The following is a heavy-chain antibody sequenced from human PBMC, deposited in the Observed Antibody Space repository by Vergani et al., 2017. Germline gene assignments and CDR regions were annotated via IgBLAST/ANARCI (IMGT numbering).Heavy chain of an antibody. V-gene: IGHV1-69*04. Sequence: QVQLVQSGAEVKKPGSSVKVSCKASGGTFSSYAISWVRQAPGQGLEWMGRIIPILGIANYAQKFQGRVTITADKSTSTAYMEQSSLRSEDTAVYYCARESKQPYDAFDIWGQGTMVTVSS. J-gene: IGHJ3*02. CDR2: IIPILGIA. CDR3: ARESKQPYDAFDI. D-gene: IGHD6-13*01. CDR1: GGTFSSYA.